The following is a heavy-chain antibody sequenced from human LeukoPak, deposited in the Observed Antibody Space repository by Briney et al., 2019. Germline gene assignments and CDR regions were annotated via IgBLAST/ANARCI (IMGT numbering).Heavy chain of an antibody. J-gene: IGHJ4*02. CDR3: ARDRGNSGNYFRY. CDR2: ISGYNGNT. D-gene: IGHD2/OR15-2a*01. CDR1: GYTFNSYG. V-gene: IGHV1-18*01. Sequence: GDSVKVSCKASGYTFNSYGISWVRQAPGQGLEWMGWISGYNGNTKYAQNLQGRAAMTTDTSTSTAYMELTSLTSDDTAVYYCARDRGNSGNYFRYWGQGTLVTVSS.